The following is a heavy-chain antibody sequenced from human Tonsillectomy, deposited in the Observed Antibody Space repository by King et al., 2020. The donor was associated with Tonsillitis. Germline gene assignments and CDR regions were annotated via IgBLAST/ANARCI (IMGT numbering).Heavy chain of an antibody. Sequence: VQLVESGGGVVQPGRSLRLSCAASGFTFSSYGMHWVRQAPGKGLEWVAVISYDGSNKYYADSVKGRFTISRDNSKNTLYLQMNSLRAEDTAVYYCARDRRDGYNWVFDYWGRGTLVTVSS. CDR3: ARDRRDGYNWVFDY. J-gene: IGHJ4*02. CDR2: ISYDGSNK. CDR1: GFTFSSYG. D-gene: IGHD5-24*01. V-gene: IGHV3-33*05.